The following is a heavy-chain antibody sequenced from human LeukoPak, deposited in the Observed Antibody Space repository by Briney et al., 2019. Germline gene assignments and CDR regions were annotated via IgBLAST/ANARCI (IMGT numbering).Heavy chain of an antibody. J-gene: IGHJ5*02. CDR2: ISSTASSI. CDR3: ARDVTYHGGDWFDP. CDR1: EFTFSSYS. Sequence: GGSLRLSCTASEFTFSSYSMNWVRQAPGKGLEWVSYISSTASSIYYADSVKGRFTISRENAKNSLYLQMNSLRAEDTAVYYCARDVTYHGGDWFDPWGQGTLVTVSS. V-gene: IGHV3-48*04. D-gene: IGHD4-23*01.